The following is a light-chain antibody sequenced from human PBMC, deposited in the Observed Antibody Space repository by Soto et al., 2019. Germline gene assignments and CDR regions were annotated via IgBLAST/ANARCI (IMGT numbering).Light chain of an antibody. CDR1: QTISSS. V-gene: IGKV1-5*03. CDR2: KAS. J-gene: IGKJ2*01. CDR3: QQYGSYSPYT. Sequence: DIQMTQFPPTLSASIGDRVTITCRASQTISSSLAWYQQKPGKAPKLLIYKASTLESGVSSRFSCSVSGTAFTLIISSPHPDDFATYSCQQYGSYSPYTFGQGTRLEIK.